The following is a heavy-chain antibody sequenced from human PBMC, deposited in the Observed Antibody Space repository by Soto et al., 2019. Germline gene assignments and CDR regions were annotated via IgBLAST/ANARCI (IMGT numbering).Heavy chain of an antibody. V-gene: IGHV3-30*18. Sequence: PGGSLRLSCAASGFTFSSYGMHWVRQAPGKGLEWVAVISYDGSNKYYADSVKGRFTISRDNSKNTLYLQMNSLRAEDTAVYYCAKSGGVVTIFGVAPLAYWGQGTLVTVSS. CDR3: AKSGGVVTIFGVAPLAY. CDR1: GFTFSSYG. CDR2: ISYDGSNK. D-gene: IGHD3-3*01. J-gene: IGHJ4*02.